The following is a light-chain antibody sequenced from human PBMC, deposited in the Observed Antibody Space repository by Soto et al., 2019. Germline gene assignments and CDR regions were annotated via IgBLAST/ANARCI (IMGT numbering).Light chain of an antibody. V-gene: IGKV3-20*01. Sequence: EIVLTQSPGTLSLSPGERATLSCRASQSVSSSYLAWYQQKPGQAPRLLIFGASNRATGIPDRFSGSGSGTDFTLTISRLEPEDFAVYYCQQYGNSAWPFGQGTKVEIK. CDR3: QQYGNSAWP. J-gene: IGKJ1*01. CDR1: QSVSSSY. CDR2: GAS.